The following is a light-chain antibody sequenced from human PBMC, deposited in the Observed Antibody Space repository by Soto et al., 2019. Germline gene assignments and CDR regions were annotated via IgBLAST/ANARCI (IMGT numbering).Light chain of an antibody. J-gene: IGKJ2*01. Sequence: EIVMTQSPATLSVSPGERASLSCRASQSVGSNLAWYQQTAGQAPRLLIYGASTRATGIPARFSGSGSGTEFTRTISSLQSEEFAVYSCQHYTNWQYTFGPWTKLESK. CDR3: QHYTNWQYT. CDR2: GAS. CDR1: QSVGSN. V-gene: IGKV3-15*01.